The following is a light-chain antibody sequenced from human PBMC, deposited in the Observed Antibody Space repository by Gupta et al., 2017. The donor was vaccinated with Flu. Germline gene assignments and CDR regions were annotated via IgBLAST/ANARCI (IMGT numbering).Light chain of an antibody. CDR2: GDD. Sequence: SNSNIGSNIVSWYKQSPGTAPKLRIYGDDQRPSGVPERFSGSKSGTSASLAISGLQSEDDALYFCSSWDDSLSGRVFGGGTNLAVL. J-gene: IGLJ3*02. CDR1: NSNIGSNI. V-gene: IGLV1-44*01. CDR3: SSWDDSLSGRV.